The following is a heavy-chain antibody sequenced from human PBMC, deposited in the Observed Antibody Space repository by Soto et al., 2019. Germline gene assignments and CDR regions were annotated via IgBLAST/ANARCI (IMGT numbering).Heavy chain of an antibody. CDR2: IIPIFGTA. V-gene: IGHV1-69*13. CDR1: GGTFSSYA. Sequence: SVKVSCKASGGTFSSYAISWVRQAPGQGLEWMGGIIPIFGTANYAQKFQGRVTITADESTSTAYMELSSLRSEDTAVYYCARDGYCTNGVCYDWGQGTLVTVSS. CDR3: ARDGYCTNGVCYD. J-gene: IGHJ4*02. D-gene: IGHD2-8*01.